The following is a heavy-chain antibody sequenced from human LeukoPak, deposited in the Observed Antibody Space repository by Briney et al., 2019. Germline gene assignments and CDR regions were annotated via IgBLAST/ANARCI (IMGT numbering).Heavy chain of an antibody. CDR2: IWYDGSNK. D-gene: IGHD2-2*02. V-gene: IGHV3-33*01. Sequence: GGSLRLSCAASGFTFSSYGMHWVRQAPGKGLEWVAVIWYDGSNKYYADSVKGRFTISRDNSKNTLYLQMNSLRAEDTAVYYCARVTNRYCSSTSCYTIDYWGQGTLVTVSS. CDR3: ARVTNRYCSSTSCYTIDY. J-gene: IGHJ4*02. CDR1: GFTFSSYG.